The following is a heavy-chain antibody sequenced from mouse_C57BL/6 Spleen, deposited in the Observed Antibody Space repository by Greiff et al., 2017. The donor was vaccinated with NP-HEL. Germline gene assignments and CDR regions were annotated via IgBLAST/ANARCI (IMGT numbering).Heavy chain of an antibody. D-gene: IGHD2-5*01. CDR2: FYPGSGSI. V-gene: IGHV1-62-2*01. CDR1: GYTFTEYT. Sequence: VQLQQSGAELVKPGASVKLSCKASGYTFTEYTIHWVKQRSGQGLEWIGWFYPGSGSIKYNEKFKDKATLTADKSSSTIYMELSRLKSEDSAVYFCARQGNYSNYGGYYFDYWGQSTTLTVSS. CDR3: ARQGNYSNYGGYYFDY. J-gene: IGHJ2*01.